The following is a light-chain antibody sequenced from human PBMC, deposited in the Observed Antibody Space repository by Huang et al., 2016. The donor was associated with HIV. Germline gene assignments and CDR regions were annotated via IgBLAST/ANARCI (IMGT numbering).Light chain of an antibody. CDR1: QSISSW. V-gene: IGKV1-5*03. Sequence: DIQMTQSPSTLSASVGDRVTITCRASQSISSWLAWYQQKPGKAPKVLIYKASSLESGVPSRFSGSGSGTEFTLTISSLQPDDFATYYCQPYNSYWTFGQGTKVEIK. CDR3: QPYNSYWT. J-gene: IGKJ1*01. CDR2: KAS.